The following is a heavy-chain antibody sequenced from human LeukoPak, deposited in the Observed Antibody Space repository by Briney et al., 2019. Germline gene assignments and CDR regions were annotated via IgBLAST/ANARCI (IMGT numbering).Heavy chain of an antibody. D-gene: IGHD4-11*01. CDR3: ASSSLQTFDY. J-gene: IGHJ4*02. Sequence: SETLSLTCTVSGGSISSDYWSWIRQPPGKGLEWIGYIYYSGSTNYNPSLKSRVTISVDTSKNQFSLKLSSVTAADTAVYYCASSSLQTFDYWGQGTLVTVSS. CDR2: IYYSGST. V-gene: IGHV4-59*01. CDR1: GGSISSDY.